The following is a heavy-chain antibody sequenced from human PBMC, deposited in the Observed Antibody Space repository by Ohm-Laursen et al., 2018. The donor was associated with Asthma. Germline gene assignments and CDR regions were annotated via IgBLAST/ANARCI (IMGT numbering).Heavy chain of an antibody. CDR1: GFTFSSYG. D-gene: IGHD2-2*01. V-gene: IGHV3-33*01. J-gene: IGHJ6*02. CDR3: ARVPAATNYCYYYGMDV. CDR2: IWYDGSNK. Sequence: SLRLSCAASGFTFSSYGMHWVRQAPGKGLEWVAVIWYDGSNKYYADSVKGRFTISRDNSKNTLYLQMNSLRAEDTAVYYCARVPAATNYCYYYGMDVWDQGTTVTVSS.